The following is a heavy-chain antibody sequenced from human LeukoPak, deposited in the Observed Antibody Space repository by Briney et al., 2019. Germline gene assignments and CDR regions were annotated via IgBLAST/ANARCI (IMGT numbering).Heavy chain of an antibody. Sequence: PGGSLRLSCAASGFTFSSYSMNWVRQAPGKGLEWVSYISSSSSTIYYADSVKGRFTISRDNAKNSLYLQMNSLRAEDTAVYYCAREFTTVAGTGDYWGQGTLVTVSS. CDR3: AREFTTVAGTGDY. J-gene: IGHJ4*02. CDR2: ISSSSSTI. D-gene: IGHD6-19*01. V-gene: IGHV3-48*01. CDR1: GFTFSSYS.